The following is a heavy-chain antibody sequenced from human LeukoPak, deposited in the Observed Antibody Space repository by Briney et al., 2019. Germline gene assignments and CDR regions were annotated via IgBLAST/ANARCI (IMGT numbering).Heavy chain of an antibody. V-gene: IGHV3-30*01. Sequence: GGSLRLSCAASGFTFNTYAMHWVRQAPGKGLEWVAIISYDGSNKYYADSVKGRFTSSRDNSKNTLYLQMNSLRAEDTAVYYFARDGPSYYYYYYMDVWGKGTTVTVSS. J-gene: IGHJ6*03. CDR2: ISYDGSNK. CDR3: ARDGPSYYYYYYMDV. CDR1: GFTFNTYA.